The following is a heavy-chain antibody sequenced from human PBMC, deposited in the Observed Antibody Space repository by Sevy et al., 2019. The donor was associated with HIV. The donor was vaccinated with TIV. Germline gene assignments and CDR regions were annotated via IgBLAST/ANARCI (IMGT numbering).Heavy chain of an antibody. V-gene: IGHV3-9*01. CDR1: GFSFDDYA. D-gene: IGHD6-13*01. J-gene: IGHJ4*02. CDR3: AKDNVGYSSGWYFYFDF. Sequence: GGSLRLSCAASGFSFDDYAMHWVRQRPGKGLEWVSGITWNSGSVGHADSVKGRFTISRDNAKNSLYLQMSNLRPEDTALYYCAKDNVGYSSGWYFYFDFWGQGTLVTVSS. CDR2: ITWNSGSV.